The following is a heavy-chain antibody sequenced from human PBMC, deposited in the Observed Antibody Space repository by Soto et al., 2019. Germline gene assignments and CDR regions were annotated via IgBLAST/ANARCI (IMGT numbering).Heavy chain of an antibody. CDR1: GYTFINYG. CDR2: ISAYNGNT. J-gene: IGHJ6*02. V-gene: IGHV1-18*01. Sequence: ASVKVSCKASGYTFINYGLIWVRQAPGQGLEWMGWISAYNGNTNYAQKLQGRVTMTTDTSTSTAYMELRSLRSDDTAVYYCARSVVAHYVMDVWGQGTTVTVSS. CDR3: ARSVVAHYVMDV. D-gene: IGHD2-15*01.